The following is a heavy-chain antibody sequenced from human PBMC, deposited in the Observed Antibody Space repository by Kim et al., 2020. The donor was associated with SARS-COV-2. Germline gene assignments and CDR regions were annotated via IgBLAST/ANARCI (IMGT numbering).Heavy chain of an antibody. D-gene: IGHD3-22*01. Sequence: GGSLRLSCAASGFTFSSYAMSWVRQAPGKGLEWVSAISGSGGSTYYADSVKGRFTISRYNSKNTLYLQMNSLRAEDTAVYYCAKAPYDSSGYSVIFDYWGQGTLVTVSS. V-gene: IGHV3-23*01. CDR1: GFTFSSYA. J-gene: IGHJ4*02. CDR3: AKAPYDSSGYSVIFDY. CDR2: ISGSGGST.